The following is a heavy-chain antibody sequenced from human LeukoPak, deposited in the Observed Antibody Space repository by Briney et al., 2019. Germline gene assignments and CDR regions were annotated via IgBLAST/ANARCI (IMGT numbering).Heavy chain of an antibody. V-gene: IGHV1-69*13. CDR3: GSNDQVVPAAIGHY. CDR2: IIPIFGTA. D-gene: IGHD2-2*01. CDR1: GYTFTSYD. Sequence: ASLKVSCKASGYTFTSYDINWMRQATGQGLDWMGGIIPIFGTANYAQKFQGRVTITADESTSTAYMELSSLRSEDTAVYYCGSNDQVVPAAIGHYWGQGTLVTVSS. J-gene: IGHJ4*02.